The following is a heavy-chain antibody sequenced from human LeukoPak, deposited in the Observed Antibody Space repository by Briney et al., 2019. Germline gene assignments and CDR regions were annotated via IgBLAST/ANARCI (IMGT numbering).Heavy chain of an antibody. D-gene: IGHD6-19*01. J-gene: IGHJ1*01. CDR1: GGSFSGYY. Sequence: SETLSLTCAVYGGSFSGYYWSWIRQPPGKGLEWIGEINHSGSTNYNPSLKGRVTISVDTSKNQFSLKLSSVTAADTAVYYCARGYSSGWYPKYFQHWGQGTLVTVSS. CDR3: ARGYSSGWYPKYFQH. V-gene: IGHV4-34*01. CDR2: INHSGST.